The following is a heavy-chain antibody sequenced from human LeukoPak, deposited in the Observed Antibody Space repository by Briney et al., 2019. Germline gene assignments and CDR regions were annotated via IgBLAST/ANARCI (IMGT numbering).Heavy chain of an antibody. CDR3: ARDATIPQNWFDP. Sequence: ASVKVSCKASGYTFSDYYMHWVRLAPGQGLEWMGLINPSGGRTNYAQKFQGRVTLTRDTSTSTVYMELSILTSEDTAVYYCARDATIPQNWFDPWGQGALVTVSS. D-gene: IGHD3-3*01. V-gene: IGHV1-46*01. CDR2: INPSGGRT. CDR1: GYTFSDYY. J-gene: IGHJ5*02.